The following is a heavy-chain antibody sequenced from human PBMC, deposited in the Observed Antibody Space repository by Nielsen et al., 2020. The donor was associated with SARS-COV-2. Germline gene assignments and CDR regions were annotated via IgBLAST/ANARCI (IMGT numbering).Heavy chain of an antibody. D-gene: IGHD5-18*01. CDR3: ARCSDTAMVPYNWFDP. J-gene: IGHJ5*02. V-gene: IGHV1-3*01. CDR1: GYTFTSYA. CDR2: INAGNGNT. Sequence: ASVKVSCKASGYTFTSYAMHWVRQAPGQRLEWMGWINAGNGNTKYSQKFQGRVTITRDTSASTAYMELSSLRSEDTAVYYCARCSDTAMVPYNWFDPWGQGTLVTVSS.